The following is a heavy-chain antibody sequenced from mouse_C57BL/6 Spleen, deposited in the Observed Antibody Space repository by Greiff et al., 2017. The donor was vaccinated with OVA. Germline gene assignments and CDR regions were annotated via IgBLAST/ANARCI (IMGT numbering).Heavy chain of an antibody. V-gene: IGHV1-55*01. CDR2: IYPGSGST. Sequence: QVHVKQPGAELVKPGASVKMSCKASGYTFTSYWITWVKQRPGQGLEWIGDIYPGSGSTNYNEKFKSKATLTVDTSSGTAYMQLSSLTSEDSAVYYCARREGYYDYWGQGTTLTVSS. D-gene: IGHD2-3*01. J-gene: IGHJ2*01. CDR1: GYTFTSYW. CDR3: ARREGYYDY.